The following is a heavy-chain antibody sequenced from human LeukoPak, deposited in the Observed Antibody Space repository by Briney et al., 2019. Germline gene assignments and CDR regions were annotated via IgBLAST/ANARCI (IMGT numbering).Heavy chain of an antibody. D-gene: IGHD5-18*01. V-gene: IGHV3-21*01. CDR1: GFTFSSYS. Sequence: GGSLRLSCAVSGFTFSSYSMNWVRQAPGKGLEWVSSISSSSSYIYYADSVKGRFTISRDNAKNSLYLQMNSLRAEDTAVYYCARGAPDTAMDYWGQGTLVTVSS. CDR2: ISSSSSYI. J-gene: IGHJ4*02. CDR3: ARGAPDTAMDY.